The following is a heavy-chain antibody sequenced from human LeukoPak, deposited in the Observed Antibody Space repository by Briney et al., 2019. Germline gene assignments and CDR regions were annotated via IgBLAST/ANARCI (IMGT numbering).Heavy chain of an antibody. J-gene: IGHJ4*02. CDR1: GSSITAFY. V-gene: IGHV4-59*12. D-gene: IGHD6-6*01. CDR2: FQYGGNS. CDR3: AAGYSSSGGLIDY. Sequence: PSETLSLTCNVSGSSITAFYWSWIRQSPGKGLEWIGSFQYGGNSKYNPSLKSRVTMSVDTSKNQFSLKLSPVTAADTAVYYCAAGYSSSGGLIDYWGQGTLVTVSS.